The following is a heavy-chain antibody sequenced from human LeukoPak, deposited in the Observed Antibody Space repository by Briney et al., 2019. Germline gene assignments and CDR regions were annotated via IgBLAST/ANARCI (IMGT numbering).Heavy chain of an antibody. Sequence: SETMSLTCTVSGGSVSSYYWNWIRQPPGKGLEWIGYIYYSGSINYNPSLKSRVTISVDRSKNQFSLKLSSVTAADTAVYYCARGGPYSSSWYFNYWGQGTLVTVSS. CDR2: IYYSGSI. V-gene: IGHV4-59*02. D-gene: IGHD6-13*01. CDR1: GGSVSSYY. J-gene: IGHJ4*02. CDR3: ARGGPYSSSWYFNY.